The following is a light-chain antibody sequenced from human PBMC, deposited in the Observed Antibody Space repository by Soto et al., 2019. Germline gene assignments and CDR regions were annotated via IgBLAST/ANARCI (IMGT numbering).Light chain of an antibody. V-gene: IGKV3-20*01. CDR1: QSVSSSY. J-gene: IGKJ4*01. Sequence: EIVLTQSPGTLSLSPGEGATLSCGPSQSVSSSYLAWYQQKPGQAPRLLIYGASSRATGIPDRFSGSGSGTDFTLTISRLEPEDFAVYYCQQYGGSITFGGGTKVEIK. CDR2: GAS. CDR3: QQYGGSIT.